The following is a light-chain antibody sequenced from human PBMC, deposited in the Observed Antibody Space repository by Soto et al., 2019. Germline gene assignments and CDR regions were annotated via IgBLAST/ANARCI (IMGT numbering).Light chain of an antibody. CDR2: DVS. J-gene: IGLJ3*02. Sequence: QPVLTQPASVSGSPGQSITISCTGTSNDVGALNYVSWYQQHPGKAPKLIIYDVSDRPSGISNRFSGSKSGNTASLTISGLQAEDEADYYCYSYTRSSTRVFGGGTKLTVL. CDR1: SNDVGALNY. V-gene: IGLV2-14*03. CDR3: YSYTRSSTRV.